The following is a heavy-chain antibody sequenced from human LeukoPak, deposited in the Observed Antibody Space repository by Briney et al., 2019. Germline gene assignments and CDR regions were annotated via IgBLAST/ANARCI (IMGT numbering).Heavy chain of an antibody. CDR3: ARLGSSYRGGSAYDY. CDR1: GDSISSYY. Sequence: SETLSLTCTVSGDSISSYYWSWIRQPPGKGLEWNGYIYYSGSTNYNPSLKSRVTISVDTSKNQFSLKLSSVTAADTAVYYCARLGSSYRGGSAYDYWGQGTLVTVSS. J-gene: IGHJ4*02. CDR2: IYYSGST. D-gene: IGHD1-26*01. V-gene: IGHV4-59*08.